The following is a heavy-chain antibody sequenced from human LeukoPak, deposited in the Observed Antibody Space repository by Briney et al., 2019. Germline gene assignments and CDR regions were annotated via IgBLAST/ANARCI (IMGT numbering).Heavy chain of an antibody. CDR1: GFTFSSYA. J-gene: IGHJ4*02. CDR3: AKSLLWFGEFPYYFDY. D-gene: IGHD3-10*01. CDR2: ISGSGGST. V-gene: IGHV3-23*01. Sequence: GGSLRLSCAASGFTFSSYAMSWVRQAPGKGLEWVSAISGSGGSTYYADSVKGRLTISRDNSKNTLYLQMNSPRAEDTAVYYCAKSLLWFGEFPYYFDYWGQGTLVTVSS.